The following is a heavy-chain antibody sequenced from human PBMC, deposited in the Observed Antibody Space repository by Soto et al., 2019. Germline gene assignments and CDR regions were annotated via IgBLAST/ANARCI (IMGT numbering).Heavy chain of an antibody. J-gene: IGHJ4*02. CDR1: GYTFTSYG. CDR3: ARATKFFYGGPLHHFDY. V-gene: IGHV1-18*01. Sequence: ASVKVSCKASGYTFTSYGISWVRQAPGQGLEWMGWISAYNGNTNYAQKLQGRVTMTTDTSTSTAYMELRSLRSDDTAVYYCARATKFFYGGPLHHFDYWGQGTLVTVSS. D-gene: IGHD4-17*01. CDR2: ISAYNGNT.